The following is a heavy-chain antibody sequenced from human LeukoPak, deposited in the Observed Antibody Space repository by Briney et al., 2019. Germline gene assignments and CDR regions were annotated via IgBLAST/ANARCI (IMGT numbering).Heavy chain of an antibody. D-gene: IGHD3-22*01. CDR3: ARRQYYYDSSGYYDY. CDR2: IYYSGST. CDR1: GGSLSSYY. Sequence: SETLSLTCTVSGGSLSSYYWSWIRQPPGKGLEWIGYIYYSGSTNYNPSLKSRVTISVDTPKNQFSLKLSSVTAADTAVYYCARRQYYYDSSGYYDYWGQGTLVTVSS. J-gene: IGHJ4*02. V-gene: IGHV4-59*08.